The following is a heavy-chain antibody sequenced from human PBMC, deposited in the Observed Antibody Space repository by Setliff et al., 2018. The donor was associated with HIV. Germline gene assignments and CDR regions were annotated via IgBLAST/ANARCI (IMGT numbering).Heavy chain of an antibody. Sequence: PGGSLRLSCAASGFTFSDYAVNWVRQPPGKGLEWVALISYDGTYKYYADSVKGRFTISRDNAKNSLYLQMNSLRAEDTAVYFCARDFADAVVGVVSFFDSWGQGTLVTVSS. J-gene: IGHJ4*02. CDR3: ARDFADAVVGVVSFFDS. CDR2: ISYDGTYK. V-gene: IGHV3-30*04. D-gene: IGHD3-3*01. CDR1: GFTFSDYA.